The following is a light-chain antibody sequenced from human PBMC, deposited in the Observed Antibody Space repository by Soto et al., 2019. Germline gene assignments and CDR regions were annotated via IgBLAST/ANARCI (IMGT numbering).Light chain of an antibody. CDR1: QTTSDSY. V-gene: IGKV3-20*01. CDR2: DTS. Sequence: EIVLTQSPGTLSLSPGERATLSCRPSQTTSDSYLGWYQQKPGQAPRLLIYDTSNRATGIPDRFSGSGSGTDFTLTISRLEPEDFAVYYCQQYGNSPPYTFGQGTTLEI. CDR3: QQYGNSPPYT. J-gene: IGKJ2*01.